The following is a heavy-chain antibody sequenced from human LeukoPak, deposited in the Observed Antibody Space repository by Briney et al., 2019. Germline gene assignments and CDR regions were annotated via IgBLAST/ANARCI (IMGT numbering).Heavy chain of an antibody. CDR2: ISGSGGST. CDR1: GFTFSSYE. Sequence: GGSLRLSCAASGFTFSSYEMNWVRQARGKGLEGVSAISGSGGSTYYADSVKGRFTISRDNSKNPLYLQINSLRAEDTAVYYCPKKGPGGSGSKGFDYWGQGTLVTVSS. CDR3: PKKGPGGSGSKGFDY. V-gene: IGHV3-23*01. J-gene: IGHJ4*02. D-gene: IGHD3-22*01.